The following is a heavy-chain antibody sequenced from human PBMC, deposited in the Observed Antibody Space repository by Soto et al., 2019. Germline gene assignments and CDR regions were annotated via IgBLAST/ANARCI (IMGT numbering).Heavy chain of an antibody. CDR1: GVSISSYY. Sequence: SETLSLTCTVSGVSISSYYWSWIRQPPGKGLEWIGYIYYSGSTNYNPSLKSRVTISVDTSKNQFSLKLSSVTAADTAVYYCARTRIYYYMDVWGKGTTVTVSS. CDR2: IYYSGST. CDR3: ARTRIYYYMDV. V-gene: IGHV4-59*08. J-gene: IGHJ6*03.